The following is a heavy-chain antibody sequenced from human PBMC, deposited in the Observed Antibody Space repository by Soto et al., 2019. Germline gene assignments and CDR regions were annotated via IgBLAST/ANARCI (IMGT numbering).Heavy chain of an antibody. V-gene: IGHV3-30-3*01. J-gene: IGHJ4*02. Sequence: GGSLRLSCAASGFTFSSYAMHWVRQAPGKGLEWVAVISYDGSNKYYADSVKGRFTISRDNSKNTLYLQMNSLRAEDTAVYYCARDQESGSGSYLLDYWGQGTLVTVSS. D-gene: IGHD3-10*01. CDR2: ISYDGSNK. CDR1: GFTFSSYA. CDR3: ARDQESGSGSYLLDY.